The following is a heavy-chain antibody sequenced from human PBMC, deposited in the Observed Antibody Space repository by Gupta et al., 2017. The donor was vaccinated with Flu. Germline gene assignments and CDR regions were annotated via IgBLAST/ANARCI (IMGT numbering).Heavy chain of an antibody. D-gene: IGHD3-22*01. Sequence: QLQLQESGPGLVKPSETLSLTCTVSGGSISSSSYYWGWIRQPPGKGLEWIGSIYYSGSTYYNPSLKSRVTISVDTSKNQFSLKLSSVTAADTAVYYCARILYDSSGYYSDYWGQGTLVTVSS. J-gene: IGHJ4*02. CDR3: ARILYDSSGYYSDY. CDR2: IYYSGST. V-gene: IGHV4-39*01. CDR1: GGSISSSSYY.